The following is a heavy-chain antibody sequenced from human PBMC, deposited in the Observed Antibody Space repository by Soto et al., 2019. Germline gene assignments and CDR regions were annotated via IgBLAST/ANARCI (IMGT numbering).Heavy chain of an antibody. CDR2: ISYDGSDK. Sequence: GGSLRLSCAASGFTFSSYAMHWVRQAPGKGLEWVALISYDGSDKDYADSVKGRFTISRDNSRNTLFLQMNSLRAGDTAVYYCARDYYKYYDSSGYYRSTADWGQGTLVTVSS. J-gene: IGHJ4*02. CDR3: ARDYYKYYDSSGYYRSTAD. D-gene: IGHD3-22*01. V-gene: IGHV3-30-3*01. CDR1: GFTFSSYA.